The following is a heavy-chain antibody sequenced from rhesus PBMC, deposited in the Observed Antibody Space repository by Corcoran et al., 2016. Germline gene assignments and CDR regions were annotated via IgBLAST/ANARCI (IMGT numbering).Heavy chain of an antibody. D-gene: IGHD1-26*01. V-gene: IGHV3-54*02. CDR2: ISNEVKKK. CDR1: GFTVSSYG. Sequence: EVQLVESGGGLVQPGGSLRLSCAASGFTVSSYGMHWVLQASGKGLEWVAVISNEVKKKYYAHSLKDRLTISRDNSKNMLYLQMNNLKLEDTAVYYCARKNNWNYWESYGLDSWGQGVVVTVSS. CDR3: ARKNNWNYWESYGLDS. J-gene: IGHJ6*01.